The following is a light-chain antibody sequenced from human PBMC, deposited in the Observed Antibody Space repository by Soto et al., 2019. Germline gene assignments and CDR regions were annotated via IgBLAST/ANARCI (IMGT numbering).Light chain of an antibody. CDR1: NSDVVTCNF. CDR3: AAWDDSLNGGV. J-gene: IGLJ3*02. Sequence: QSALTQPASVSGSPGQSITVSCTGTNSDVVTCNFVSWYQQHPGKVPKLVIYEGIKRPPGVSNRFSGSKSGTSASLAISGLLSEDEADYYCAAWDDSLNGGVFGGGTKLTVL. V-gene: IGLV2-14*02. CDR2: EGI.